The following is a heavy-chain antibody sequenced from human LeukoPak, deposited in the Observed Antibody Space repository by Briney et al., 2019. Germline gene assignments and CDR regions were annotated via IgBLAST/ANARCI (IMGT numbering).Heavy chain of an antibody. V-gene: IGHV3-48*03. Sequence: GGSLRLSCAASGFTFSSYEMNWVRQAPGKGLEWVSYISSSGSTIYYADSVKGRFTISRDNAKNSLYLQMNSLRAEDTAVYYCARARGPDRSGPYYYYYGMDVWGKGTTVTVSS. CDR3: ARARGPDRSGPYYYYYGMDV. D-gene: IGHD3-10*01. CDR2: ISSSGSTI. CDR1: GFTFSSYE. J-gene: IGHJ6*04.